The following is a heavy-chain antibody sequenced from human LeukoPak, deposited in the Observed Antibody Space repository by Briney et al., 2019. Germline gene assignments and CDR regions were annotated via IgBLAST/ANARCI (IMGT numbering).Heavy chain of an antibody. V-gene: IGHV4-59*12. CDR1: GGSISSYY. D-gene: IGHD3-22*01. CDR2: IYYSGST. J-gene: IGHJ4*02. CDR3: ASSSGYDRYFDY. Sequence: SETLSLTCTVSGGSISSYYWSWIRQPPGKGLEWIGYIYYSGSTNYNPSLKSRVTISVDTSKNQFSLKLSSVTAADTAVYYCASSSGYDRYFDYWGQGTLVTVSS.